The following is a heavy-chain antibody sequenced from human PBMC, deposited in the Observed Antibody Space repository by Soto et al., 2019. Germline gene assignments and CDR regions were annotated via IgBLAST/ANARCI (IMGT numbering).Heavy chain of an antibody. CDR3: ARQVVEVVETTSLWFDP. Sequence: SVKVSCKASGYTFTSYDIHWVRQATGQGLEWMGWMNTHSNVTDCAQKFQGRVTLTWNTSISTAYMELSSLKFDDTAVYYCARQVVEVVETTSLWFDPWGLGTLVTVSS. CDR1: GYTFTSYD. J-gene: IGHJ5*02. D-gene: IGHD2-15*01. CDR2: MNTHSNVT. V-gene: IGHV1-8*01.